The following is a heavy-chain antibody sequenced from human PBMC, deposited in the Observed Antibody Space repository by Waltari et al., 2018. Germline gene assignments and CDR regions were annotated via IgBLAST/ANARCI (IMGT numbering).Heavy chain of an antibody. CDR1: GVIFRSNA. V-gene: IGHV3-23*01. J-gene: IGHJ4*02. CDR2: ISGSGENT. Sequence: EVELLESGGTLVQPGGSLRVSCAASGVIFRSNAFSLVRQAPGRGLEWVSSISGSGENTYYAESVKGRFTISRDNSKNTVFLQMNNLRVDDTAIYYCARDPLNDYGGWDDYWGQGTLVTVSS. CDR3: ARDPLNDYGGWDDY. D-gene: IGHD4-17*01.